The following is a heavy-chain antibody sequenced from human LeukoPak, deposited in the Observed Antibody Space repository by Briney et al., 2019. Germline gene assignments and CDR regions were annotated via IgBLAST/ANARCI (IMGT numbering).Heavy chain of an antibody. Sequence: SETLSLTCTVSGDSISSYYWSWIRQSAGKGLEWIGRIHTSGSTNYNPSLKSRVTISVDTSKNQFSLKLSSVTAADTAVYYCASRNYYDSSGYYSDYWGQGTLVTVSS. D-gene: IGHD3-22*01. CDR3: ASRNYYDSSGYYSDY. J-gene: IGHJ4*02. CDR2: IHTSGST. V-gene: IGHV4-4*07. CDR1: GDSISSYY.